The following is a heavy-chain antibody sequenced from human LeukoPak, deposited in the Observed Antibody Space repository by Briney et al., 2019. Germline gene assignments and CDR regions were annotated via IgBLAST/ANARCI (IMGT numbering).Heavy chain of an antibody. V-gene: IGHV3-73*01. Sequence: PGGSLRLSCAASGFPFSGSAMHWVRQASGQGLEWVGRIRSKANSYATAYAASVKGRFTISRDDSKNTAYLQMNSLKTEDTAVYYCTGRGIVATHTDYWGQGTLVTVSS. D-gene: IGHD1-26*01. CDR3: TGRGIVATHTDY. CDR1: GFPFSGSA. CDR2: IRSKANSYAT. J-gene: IGHJ4*02.